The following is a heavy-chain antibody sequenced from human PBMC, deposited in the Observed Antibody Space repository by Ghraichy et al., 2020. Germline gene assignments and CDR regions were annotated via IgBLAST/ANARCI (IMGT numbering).Heavy chain of an antibody. CDR3: AHSGHDSSGYYFRDAFDI. CDR2: IYWDDDK. J-gene: IGHJ3*02. D-gene: IGHD3-22*01. CDR1: GFSLSTSGVG. Sequence: SGPTLVKPTQTLTLTCTFSGFSLSTSGVGVGWIRQPPGKALEWLALIYWDDDKRYSPSLKSRLTITKDTSKNQVVLTMTNMDPVDTATYYCAHSGHDSSGYYFRDAFDIWGQGTMVTVSS. V-gene: IGHV2-5*02.